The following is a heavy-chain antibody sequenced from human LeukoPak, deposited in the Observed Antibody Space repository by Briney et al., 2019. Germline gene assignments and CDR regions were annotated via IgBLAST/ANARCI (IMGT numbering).Heavy chain of an antibody. CDR3: ARLALQEVGATQTYYLDY. J-gene: IGHJ4*02. V-gene: IGHV4-39*07. D-gene: IGHD1-26*01. CDR2: IYYSGST. CDR1: GGSISSSSYY. Sequence: SETLSLTCTVSGGSISSSSYYWGWIRQPPGTGLEWIGSIYYSGSTYYNPSLKSRVTISVDTSKNQFSLKLSSVTAADTAVYYCARLALQEVGATQTYYLDYWGQGTLVTVSS.